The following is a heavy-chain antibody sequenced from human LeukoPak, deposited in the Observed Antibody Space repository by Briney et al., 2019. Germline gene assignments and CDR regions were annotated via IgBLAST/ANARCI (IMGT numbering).Heavy chain of an antibody. V-gene: IGHV4-61*02. J-gene: IGHJ4*02. CDR1: GGSISSGSYY. CDR3: ARDLGPYGSGSYVD. CDR2: IYTSGST. Sequence: SETLSLTCTVSGGSISSGSYYWSWIRQPAGKGLEWIGRIYTSGSTNYNPSLKSRVTISVDTSKNQFSLKLSSVTAADTAVYYCARDLGPYGSGSYVDWGQGTLVTVSS. D-gene: IGHD3-10*01.